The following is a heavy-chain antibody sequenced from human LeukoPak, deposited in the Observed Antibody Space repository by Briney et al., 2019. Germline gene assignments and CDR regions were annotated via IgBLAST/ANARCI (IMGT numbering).Heavy chain of an antibody. CDR2: IISILGIA. Sequence: SVQLSCTASEDTRISYASSWGRQAPRQKLECMERIISILGIANDAQKFQGRVTITADKSTSTAYMELSSLRSEDTAVYYCARDHYYGSGSPISDAFDIWGQGTMVTVSS. CDR1: EDTRISYA. V-gene: IGHV1-69*04. J-gene: IGHJ3*02. D-gene: IGHD3-10*01. CDR3: ARDHYYGSGSPISDAFDI.